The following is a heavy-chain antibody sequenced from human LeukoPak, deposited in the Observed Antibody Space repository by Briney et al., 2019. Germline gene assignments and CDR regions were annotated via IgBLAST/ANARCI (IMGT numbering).Heavy chain of an antibody. Sequence: PSETLSLTCTVSGGSISSSSYYWGWIRQPPGKGLEWIGSIYYSGSTYYNPSLESRVTISVDTSKNQFSLKLSSVTAADTAVYYCARAGIAARLHWFDPWGQGTLVTVSS. J-gene: IGHJ5*02. V-gene: IGHV4-39*07. CDR3: ARAGIAARLHWFDP. D-gene: IGHD6-6*01. CDR2: IYYSGST. CDR1: GGSISSSSYY.